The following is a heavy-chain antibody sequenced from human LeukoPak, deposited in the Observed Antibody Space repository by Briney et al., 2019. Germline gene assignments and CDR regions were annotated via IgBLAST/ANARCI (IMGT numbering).Heavy chain of an antibody. D-gene: IGHD1-14*01. J-gene: IGHJ3*02. Sequence: GSLRLSCAASGFRFSYHDMHWVRQAPGKGLEFVSSIGAAGAHTFYADSVKGRFTISRDNFQSTMYLQMDGLRPEDSAVYYCARELGGTKTGGFDIWGQGTVVTVSS. CDR3: ARELGGTKTGGFDI. CDR1: GFRFSYHD. V-gene: IGHV3-64*02. CDR2: IGAAGAHT.